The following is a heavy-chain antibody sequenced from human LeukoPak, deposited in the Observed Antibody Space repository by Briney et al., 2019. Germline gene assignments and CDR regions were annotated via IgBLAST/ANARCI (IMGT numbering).Heavy chain of an antibody. Sequence: GGSLRLSCAASGFTFSSYGMHWVRQAPGKGLEWVANIKPDGSVKYYADSVKGRFTISRDNAENSLYLQMNSLRTEDTAVYYCARDQPDPAGTGPRFDYWGQGSLVTVSS. J-gene: IGHJ4*02. CDR2: IKPDGSVK. V-gene: IGHV3-7*01. CDR1: GFTFSSYG. CDR3: ARDQPDPAGTGPRFDY. D-gene: IGHD1-1*01.